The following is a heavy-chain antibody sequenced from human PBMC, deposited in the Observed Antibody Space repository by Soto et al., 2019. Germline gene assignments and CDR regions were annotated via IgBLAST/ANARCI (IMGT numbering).Heavy chain of an antibody. D-gene: IGHD2-2*02. Sequence: EVQLLDSGGGLVQPGGSLRLSFTASGLTFGAYAMSWVRQPPGKGLEWVSVISAGGSTYYADSVKGRFTVSRANSKNTLYLQMNSLRAEDTAVYYCANVPIWCSSTSCYTEGFDYWGQGTLVTVSS. J-gene: IGHJ4*02. V-gene: IGHV3-23*01. CDR1: GLTFGAYA. CDR3: ANVPIWCSSTSCYTEGFDY. CDR2: ISAGGST.